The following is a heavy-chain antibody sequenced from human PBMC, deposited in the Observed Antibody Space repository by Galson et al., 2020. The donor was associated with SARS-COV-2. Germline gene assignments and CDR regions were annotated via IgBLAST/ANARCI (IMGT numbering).Heavy chain of an antibody. Sequence: GGSLRLSCAASGFTFSDYYMSWIRQAPGKGLEWVSYISSRGSTIYYADSVKGRFTISRDNAKNSLYLQMNSLRAEDTAVYYCARDLVHALRYFDWWGGMDVWGQGTTVTVSS. CDR1: GFTFSDYY. CDR3: ARDLVHALRYFDWWGGMDV. V-gene: IGHV3-11*01. J-gene: IGHJ6*02. D-gene: IGHD3-9*01. CDR2: ISSRGSTI.